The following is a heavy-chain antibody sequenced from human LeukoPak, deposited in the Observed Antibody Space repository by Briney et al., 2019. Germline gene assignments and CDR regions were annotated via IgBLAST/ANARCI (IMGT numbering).Heavy chain of an antibody. J-gene: IGHJ4*02. CDR1: GGSISSSNW. CDR2: IYHSGST. Sequence: PSETLSLTCAVSGGSISSSNWWSWVRQPPGKGLEWIGEIYHSGSTNYNPSLKSRVTISVDKSKNQFSLKLSSVTAADTAVYYCARASHWNQLYYFDYWGQGTLVTVSS. CDR3: ARASHWNQLYYFDY. D-gene: IGHD1-1*01. V-gene: IGHV4-4*02.